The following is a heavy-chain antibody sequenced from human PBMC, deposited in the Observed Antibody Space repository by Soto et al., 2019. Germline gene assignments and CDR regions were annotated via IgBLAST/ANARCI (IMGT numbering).Heavy chain of an antibody. J-gene: IGHJ4*02. CDR3: AKVRRAVAGTGADYFDY. CDR1: GFTFSSCA. CDR2: GSGSGGST. V-gene: IGHV3-23*01. Sequence: WGSLTLSCAASGFTFSSCAMSWVRQAPGKGLEWVSAGSGSGGSTYYADSVKGLFTISRDNSKNTLYLQMNSLRAEDTAVSYCAKVRRAVAGTGADYFDYWGQGTLVTVSS. D-gene: IGHD6-19*01.